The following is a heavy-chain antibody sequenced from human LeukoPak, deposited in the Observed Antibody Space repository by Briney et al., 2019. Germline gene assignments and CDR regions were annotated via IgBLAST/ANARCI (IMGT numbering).Heavy chain of an antibody. Sequence: GGSLRLSCAASGFTFSSYAMSWVRQAPGKGLEWVSAISGSGGSTYYADSVKGRFTISRDNSKNTLYLQMNSLRAEDTAVYYCAKDRHGMIYGDWYNWFDPWGQGTPVTVSS. CDR2: ISGSGGST. CDR3: AKDRHGMIYGDWYNWFDP. CDR1: GFTFSSYA. J-gene: IGHJ5*02. V-gene: IGHV3-23*01. D-gene: IGHD4-17*01.